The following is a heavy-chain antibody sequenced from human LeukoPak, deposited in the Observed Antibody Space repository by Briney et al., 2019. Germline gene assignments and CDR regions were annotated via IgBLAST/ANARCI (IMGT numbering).Heavy chain of an antibody. D-gene: IGHD1-26*01. CDR3: ARSYSGSPRNWFDP. CDR1: GFTFSSYE. Sequence: GGSLRLSCAASGFTFSSYEMNWVRQAPGKGLEWVPYISSSGSTIYYADSVKGRFTISRDNAKNSLYLQMNSLRAEDTAVYYCARSYSGSPRNWFDPWGQGTLVTVSS. V-gene: IGHV3-48*03. J-gene: IGHJ5*02. CDR2: ISSSGSTI.